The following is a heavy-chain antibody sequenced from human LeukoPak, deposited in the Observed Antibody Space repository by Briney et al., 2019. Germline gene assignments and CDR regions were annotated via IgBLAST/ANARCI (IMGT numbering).Heavy chain of an antibody. D-gene: IGHD3-22*01. CDR1: GFIFSTYW. V-gene: IGHV3-74*01. CDR3: ASLTSYYDSSGYFDS. Sequence: GGSLRLSCAASGFIFSTYWMHWVRQVPGKGLVWVAHINSDGSKTFYADSVKGRFTISRDNAKNTLYLQMNSLRAEDTAVYYCASLTSYYDSSGYFDSWGQGTLVTVSS. CDR2: INSDGSKT. J-gene: IGHJ4*02.